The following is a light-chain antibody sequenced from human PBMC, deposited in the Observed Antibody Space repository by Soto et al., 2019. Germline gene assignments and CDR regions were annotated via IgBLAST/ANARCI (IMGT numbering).Light chain of an antibody. V-gene: IGLV2-23*01. CDR2: EGS. CDR3: CLYAGTQRV. J-gene: IGLJ3*02. CDR1: STDVGSYNF. Sequence: QSALTQPASVSGSPGQSITISCTGTSTDVGSYNFVSWYQQHPGKAPKLVIYEGSKRPSGVSNRFSGSKSGNTASLTISGLQAEDEADYYCCLYAGTQRVFGGGTQLTVL.